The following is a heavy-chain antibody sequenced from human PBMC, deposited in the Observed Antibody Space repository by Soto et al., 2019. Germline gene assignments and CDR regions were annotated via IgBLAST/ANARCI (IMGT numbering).Heavy chain of an antibody. CDR2: IDPSDGST. Sequence: ASVKVSCKAFGYTFTNHFMHWVRQAPGQGLEWMGIIDPSDGSTIFAQQFQGRLNMPRDTSTSTVYLELSSLRSEDTAVYYCARAVASKNVRGEYYFDYWGQGTLVTVSS. D-gene: IGHD3-16*01. V-gene: IGHV1-46*01. CDR1: GYTFTNHF. J-gene: IGHJ4*02. CDR3: ARAVASKNVRGEYYFDY.